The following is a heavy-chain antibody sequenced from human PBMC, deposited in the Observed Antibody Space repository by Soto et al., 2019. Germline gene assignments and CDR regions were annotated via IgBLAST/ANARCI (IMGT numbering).Heavy chain of an antibody. CDR3: ARGRLWFDP. CDR1: GGSVSSGSYY. V-gene: IGHV4-61*01. J-gene: IGHJ5*02. CDR2: IYYSGST. Sequence: QVQLQESGPGLVKPSETLSLTCTVSGGSVSSGSYYWSWIRQPPGKALEWIGYIYYSGSTNYNPSLKSRVTISVDTSKIQFSLRLSSVTAADTAVYYCARGRLWFDPWGQGTLVTVSS. D-gene: IGHD6-25*01.